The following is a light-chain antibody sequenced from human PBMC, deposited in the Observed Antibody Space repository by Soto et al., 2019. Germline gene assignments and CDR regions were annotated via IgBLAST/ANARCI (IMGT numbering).Light chain of an antibody. Sequence: DIQMTQSPSSLSASVVDRVTITCRASQGISNYLAWYQQKAGKVPKLVIYAASTLQSGVPSRFSGSGSGTDFTLTISSLQPEDGANYYGQTDNSAALTFGGGTKVEIK. CDR2: AAS. CDR3: QTDNSAALT. V-gene: IGKV1-27*01. J-gene: IGKJ4*01. CDR1: QGISNY.